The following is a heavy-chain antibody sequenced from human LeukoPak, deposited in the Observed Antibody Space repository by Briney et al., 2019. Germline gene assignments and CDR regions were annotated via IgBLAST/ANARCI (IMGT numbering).Heavy chain of an antibody. CDR3: AKADTFENYFDS. CDR2: VSPDGSHV. J-gene: IGHJ4*02. D-gene: IGHD3-9*01. Sequence: GGSLRLSCAASGFTFSTFGMNWVRQAAGKGLEWVALVSPDGSHVNYADSVKGRFTISRDSSKNMMNLQMNSLTSDDTAVYFCAKADTFENYFDSWGQGTLVTVSS. CDR1: GFTFSTFG. V-gene: IGHV3-30*18.